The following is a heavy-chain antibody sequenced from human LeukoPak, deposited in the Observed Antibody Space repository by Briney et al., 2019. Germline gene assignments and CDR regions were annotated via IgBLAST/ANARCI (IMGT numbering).Heavy chain of an antibody. D-gene: IGHD3-10*01. CDR1: RFTFSSHG. Sequence: GGSLRLSCAASRFTFSSHGMNWVRQAPGKELEWVSGISGSGGNTYYADSMKGRFTISRDNSKNTLYLQMNSLRAEDTAVYYCAKEGGFGELSSYFDYWGQGTLVTVSS. J-gene: IGHJ4*02. V-gene: IGHV3-23*01. CDR2: ISGSGGNT. CDR3: AKEGGFGELSSYFDY.